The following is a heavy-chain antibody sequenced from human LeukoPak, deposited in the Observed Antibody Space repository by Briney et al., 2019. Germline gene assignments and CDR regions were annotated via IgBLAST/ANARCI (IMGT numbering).Heavy chain of an antibody. J-gene: IGHJ4*02. CDR3: AMMRSGSYLFDY. V-gene: IGHV3-48*01. CDR1: GVAFSSYS. Sequence: GGSLRLSCAASGVAFSSYSTNGVRQAPGKGLEWLSYSSSGSSTIYYADSVKGRFTISKDNAKNSLYLQMNRLRAEDTAVYYCAMMRSGSYLFDYWGQGTLVTVSS. D-gene: IGHD3-10*01. CDR2: SSSGSSTI.